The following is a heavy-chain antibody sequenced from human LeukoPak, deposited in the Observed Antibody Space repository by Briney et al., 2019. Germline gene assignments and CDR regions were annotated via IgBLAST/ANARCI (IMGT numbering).Heavy chain of an antibody. D-gene: IGHD5-12*01. CDR2: IYYSGST. Sequence: KPSETLSLTCTVSGGSISSYYWSWIRQPPGKGLEWIGYIYYSGSTNYNPSLKSRVTISVDTSKNQFSLKLSSVTAADTAVYYCARHRAYDGRVDYWGQGTLVTVSS. CDR1: GGSISSYY. J-gene: IGHJ4*02. V-gene: IGHV4-59*08. CDR3: ARHRAYDGRVDY.